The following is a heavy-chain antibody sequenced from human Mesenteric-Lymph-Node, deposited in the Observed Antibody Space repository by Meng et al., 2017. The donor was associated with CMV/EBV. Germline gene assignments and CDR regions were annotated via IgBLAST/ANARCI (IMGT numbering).Heavy chain of an antibody. CDR2: INPSGGSP. CDR1: GYTFSNYY. V-gene: IGHV1-46*01. Sequence: ASVKVSCKASGYTFSNYYIHWVRQAPGQGLEWVGIINPSGGSPSYAQKVQGRVTVTSDTSTSTVYMELTSLRSEDTAVYYCAREKERYYDIWRAIAPRYYYYGMDVWGPGTTVTVSS. CDR3: AREKERYYDIWRAIAPRYYYYGMDV. D-gene: IGHD3/OR15-3a*01. J-gene: IGHJ6*02.